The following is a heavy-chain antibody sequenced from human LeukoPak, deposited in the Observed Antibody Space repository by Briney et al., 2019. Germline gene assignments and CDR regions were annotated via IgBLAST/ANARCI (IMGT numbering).Heavy chain of an antibody. J-gene: IGHJ5*02. V-gene: IGHV1-69*05. D-gene: IGHD5-18*01. CDR1: GGTFSSYA. CDR2: IIPIFGTA. Sequence: SVKVSCKASGGTFSSYAISWVRQAPGQGLEWMGGIIPIFGTANYAQKFQGRVTITTDESTSTAYMELSSLRSEDTAVYYCAGIYSYGSFGWFDPWGQGTLVTVSS. CDR3: AGIYSYGSFGWFDP.